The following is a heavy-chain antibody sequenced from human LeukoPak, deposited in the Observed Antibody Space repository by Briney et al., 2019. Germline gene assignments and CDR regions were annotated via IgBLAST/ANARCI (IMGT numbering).Heavy chain of an antibody. Sequence: PGRSLRLSCAASGFTFDDYAMHWVRQAPGKGLEWVSGISWNSGSIGYADSVKGRFTISRDNAKNSLYLQMNSLRAEDTALYYCARGISGAFDIWGQGTMVTVSS. D-gene: IGHD1-26*01. CDR3: ARGISGAFDI. CDR1: GFTFDDYA. J-gene: IGHJ3*02. CDR2: ISWNSGSI. V-gene: IGHV3-9*01.